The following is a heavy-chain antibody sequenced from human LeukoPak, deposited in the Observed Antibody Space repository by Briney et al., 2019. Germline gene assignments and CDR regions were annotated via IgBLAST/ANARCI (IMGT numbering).Heavy chain of an antibody. D-gene: IGHD3-10*01. Sequence: GESLQISCAASGFTLSANYMSWVRQAPGKGLEWVSVIYSGGTTVYADSVKGRFTISRDTSKNTLSLQMNSLRVEDTAIYYCARDRIGYMDVWGKGTSVIVSS. CDR3: ARDRIGYMDV. CDR2: IYSGGTT. V-gene: IGHV3-53*01. J-gene: IGHJ6*03. CDR1: GFTLSANY.